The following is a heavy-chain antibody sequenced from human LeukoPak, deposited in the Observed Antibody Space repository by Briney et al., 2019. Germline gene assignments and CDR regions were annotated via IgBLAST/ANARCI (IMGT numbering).Heavy chain of an antibody. Sequence: SVKVSCKASGGTFSSYAISWVRQAPGQGLEWMGGIIPIFGTANYAQKFQGRVTITADESTSTAYMELSSLRSEDTAVYYCAREGNDLTSKYYFDYWGQGTLATVSS. J-gene: IGHJ4*02. D-gene: IGHD3-9*01. CDR2: IIPIFGTA. V-gene: IGHV1-69*13. CDR1: GGTFSSYA. CDR3: AREGNDLTSKYYFDY.